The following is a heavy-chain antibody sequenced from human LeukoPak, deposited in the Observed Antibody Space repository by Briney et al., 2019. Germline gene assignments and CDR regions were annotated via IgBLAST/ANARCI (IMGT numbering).Heavy chain of an antibody. CDR3: ARGRAYYDSSGYSLDAFDI. CDR2: MSPNSGNT. Sequence: ASVKVSCKASGYTFTSYDINWVRQATGQGLEWVGWMSPNSGNTGYAQKFQGRVTITRNTSISTAYMELSSLRSEDTAVYYCARGRAYYDSSGYSLDAFDIWGQGTMVTVSS. J-gene: IGHJ3*02. V-gene: IGHV1-8*03. CDR1: GYTFTSYD. D-gene: IGHD3-22*01.